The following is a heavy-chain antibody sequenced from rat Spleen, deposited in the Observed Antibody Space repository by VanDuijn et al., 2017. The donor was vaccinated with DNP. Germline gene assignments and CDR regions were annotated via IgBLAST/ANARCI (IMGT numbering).Heavy chain of an antibody. CDR1: GFTFNNHW. V-gene: IGHV5S11*01. J-gene: IGHJ2*01. CDR2: ISTGGGNT. Sequence: EVQLVESGGGLVQPGRSLKLSCVASGFTFNNHWMTWIRQAPTKGLEWVAAISTGGGNTYYRDSVKGRFTISRDNAKSTLYLQMDSLRSEETATYYCTKAGGYSPWYFDYWGQGVMVTVSS. CDR3: TKAGGYSPWYFDY. D-gene: IGHD1-11*01.